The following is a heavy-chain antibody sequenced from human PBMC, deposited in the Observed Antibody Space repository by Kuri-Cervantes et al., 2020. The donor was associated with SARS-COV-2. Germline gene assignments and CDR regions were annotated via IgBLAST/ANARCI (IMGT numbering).Heavy chain of an antibody. CDR1: GFTFSTYA. D-gene: IGHD1-26*01. CDR3: AREDRYGGNLNWFDP. Sequence: GESLKIFCAASGFTFSTYAMHWVRQAPGKGLEWVAVISYDGSNKFSADSVKGRFTISRDNSKNTLYLQMNSLRVEDTAVYYCAREDRYGGNLNWFDPWGQGTLVTVSS. V-gene: IGHV3-30*14. J-gene: IGHJ5*02. CDR2: ISYDGSNK.